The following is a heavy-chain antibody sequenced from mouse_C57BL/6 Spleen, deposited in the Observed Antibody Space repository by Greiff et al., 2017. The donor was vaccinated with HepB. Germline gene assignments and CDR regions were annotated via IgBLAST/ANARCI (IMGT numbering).Heavy chain of an antibody. CDR2: IDPSDSYT. CDR1: GYTFTSYW. CDR3: AREGRRRDAMDY. V-gene: IGHV1-59*01. Sequence: QVQLQQPGAELVRPGTSVKLSCKASGYTFTSYWMHWVKQRPGQGLEWIGVIDPSDSYTNYNQKFKGKATLTVDTSSSTAYMQLSSLTSEDSAVYYCAREGRRRDAMDYGGQGTSVTVSS. J-gene: IGHJ4*01.